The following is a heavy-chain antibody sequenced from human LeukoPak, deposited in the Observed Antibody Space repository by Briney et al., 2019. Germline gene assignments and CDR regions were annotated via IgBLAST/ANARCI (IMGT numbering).Heavy chain of an antibody. V-gene: IGHV4-30-2*01. CDR2: IYHSGST. J-gene: IGHJ5*02. Sequence: PSQTLSLTCTVSGGSISSGGYYWSWIRQPPGKGLEWIGYIYHSGSTYYNPSLKSRVTISVDRSKNQFSPKLSSVTAADTAVYYCARDGDTALVTWGQGTLVTVSS. CDR3: ARDGDTALVT. D-gene: IGHD5-18*01. CDR1: GGSISSGGYY.